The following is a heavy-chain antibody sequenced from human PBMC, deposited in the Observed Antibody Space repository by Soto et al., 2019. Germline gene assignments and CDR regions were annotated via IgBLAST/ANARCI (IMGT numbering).Heavy chain of an antibody. D-gene: IGHD6-13*01. CDR2: MNPGDSNP. Sequence: PGESLKIYCKGSGYSFTNYWIGWVRQMPGKGLEWMGIMNPGDSNPRYSPSFQGQGTMSADKSISSAYLQWSSLKASDTAMYYCARISSNWADYWGQGTLVTVSS. J-gene: IGHJ4*02. CDR3: ARISSNWADY. CDR1: GYSFTNYW. V-gene: IGHV5-51*01.